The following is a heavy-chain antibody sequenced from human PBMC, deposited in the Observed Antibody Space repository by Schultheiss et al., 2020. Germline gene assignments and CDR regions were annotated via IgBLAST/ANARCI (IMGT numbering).Heavy chain of an antibody. J-gene: IGHJ5*02. Sequence: SVNLSCKDSGGTFSSYASSWVRQAPGQGLEWMGGIIPIFGTANYAQKFQGRVTITADESTSTAYMELRSLRSDDTAVYYCARRVVATIWRGNWFDPWGQGTLVT. CDR2: IIPIFGTA. V-gene: IGHV1-69*13. D-gene: IGHD5-12*01. CDR3: ARRVVATIWRGNWFDP. CDR1: GGTFSSYA.